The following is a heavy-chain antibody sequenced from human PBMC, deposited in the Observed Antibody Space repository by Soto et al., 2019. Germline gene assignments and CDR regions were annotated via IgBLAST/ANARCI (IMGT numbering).Heavy chain of an antibody. CDR1: GFTFSSYG. V-gene: IGHV3-33*01. CDR2: IWYDGSNK. CDR3: GVVAATAPFDY. Sequence: LRLSCAASGFTFSSYGMHWVRQAPGKGLEWVAVIWYDGSNKYYADSVKGRFTISRDNSKNTLYLQMNSLRAEDTAVYYCGVVAATAPFDYWGQGTLVTVSS. J-gene: IGHJ4*02. D-gene: IGHD2-15*01.